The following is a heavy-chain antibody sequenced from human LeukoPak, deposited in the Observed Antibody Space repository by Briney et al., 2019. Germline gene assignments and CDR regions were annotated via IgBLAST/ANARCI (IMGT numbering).Heavy chain of an antibody. CDR1: GGSISSSSYY. D-gene: IGHD3-22*01. CDR2: IYYSGST. Sequence: SETLSLTCTVSGGSISSSSYYWGWIRQPPGKGLEWIGSIYYSGSTYYNPSLKSRVTISVDTSKNQFSLKLSSVTAADTAVYYCARLREGYYDSSGYYYFDYWGQGTLVTVSS. V-gene: IGHV4-39*01. J-gene: IGHJ4*02. CDR3: ARLREGYYDSSGYYYFDY.